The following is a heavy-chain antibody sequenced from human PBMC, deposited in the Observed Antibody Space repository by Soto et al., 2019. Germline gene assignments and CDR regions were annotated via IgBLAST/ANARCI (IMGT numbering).Heavy chain of an antibody. CDR1: GFTFSSYA. J-gene: IGHJ5*02. CDR2: ISGSGGST. Sequence: GSLRLSCAASGFTFSSYAMSWVRQAPGKGLEWVSAISGSGGSTYYADSVKGRFTISRDNSKNTLYLQMNSLRAEDTAVYYCASGGGYDFWSGYYPPGGWFDPWGQGTLVTVSS. CDR3: ASGGGYDFWSGYYPPGGWFDP. V-gene: IGHV3-23*01. D-gene: IGHD3-3*01.